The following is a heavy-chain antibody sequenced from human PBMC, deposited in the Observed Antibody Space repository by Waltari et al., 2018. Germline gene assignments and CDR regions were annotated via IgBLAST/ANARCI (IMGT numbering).Heavy chain of an antibody. D-gene: IGHD2-21*02. CDR2: MNPNTGNT. V-gene: IGHV1-8*01. CDR3: GRAPHGVTMLGY. Sequence: QVQLVQSGAEVKKPGASVKVSCKASGYTFTNHDINWVRQATGQGLEWMGWMNPNTGNTGYAQKFRGRVTMTRSTSISTAYMELSSLRSEDTAVYYCGRAPHGVTMLGYWGQGTLVTVSS. J-gene: IGHJ4*02. CDR1: GYTFTNHD.